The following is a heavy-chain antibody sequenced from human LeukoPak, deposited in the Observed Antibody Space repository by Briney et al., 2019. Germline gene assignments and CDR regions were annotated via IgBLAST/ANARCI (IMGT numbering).Heavy chain of an antibody. J-gene: IGHJ6*03. CDR3: ARVLSPRITMVRDNYYMDV. Sequence: PGGSLRLSCAASGFTFSTYSMNWVRQAPGKGLEWVSYISSASSTIYYADSVKGRFTISRDNAQNSVYLLMNSLRAEDTGVYYCARVLSPRITMVRDNYYMDVWGKGTTVTISS. CDR1: GFTFSTYS. D-gene: IGHD3-10*01. V-gene: IGHV3-48*01. CDR2: ISSASSTI.